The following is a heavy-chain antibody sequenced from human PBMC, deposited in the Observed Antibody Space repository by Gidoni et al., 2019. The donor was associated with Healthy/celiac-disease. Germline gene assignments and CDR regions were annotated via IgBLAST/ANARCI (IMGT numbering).Heavy chain of an antibody. CDR1: GFSLSTSGVG. CDR3: VRYSSSGYGFDY. D-gene: IGHD6-13*01. Sequence: QITLKESGPTLVKPTQTLTLTCTFSGFSLSTSGVGVGWIRQPPGKALEWLALIYWDDDKRYSPSLKSRLTITKDTSKNQVVLTMTNMDPVDTATYYCVRYSSSGYGFDYWGQGTLVTVSS. CDR2: IYWDDDK. V-gene: IGHV2-5*02. J-gene: IGHJ4*02.